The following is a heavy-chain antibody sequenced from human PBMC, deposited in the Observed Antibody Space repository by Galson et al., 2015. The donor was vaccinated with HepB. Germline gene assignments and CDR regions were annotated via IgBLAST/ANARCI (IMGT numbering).Heavy chain of an antibody. V-gene: IGHV3-23*01. D-gene: IGHD2-21*02. J-gene: IGHJ4*02. CDR1: GFTFINYA. CDR2: VSGGGFPT. Sequence: SLRLSCAASGFTFINYAMSWVRQVPGKGLEWVSLVSGGGFPTYYADSVKGRFTISRDNSKNTLFLQMNSLRAEDTAVYYCAKDGSLCGGDCNSDFDSWGQGTLVTVSS. CDR3: AKDGSLCGGDCNSDFDS.